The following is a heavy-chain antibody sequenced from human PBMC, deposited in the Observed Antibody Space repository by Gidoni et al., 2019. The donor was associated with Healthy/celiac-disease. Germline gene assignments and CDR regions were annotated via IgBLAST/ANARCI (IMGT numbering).Heavy chain of an antibody. J-gene: IGHJ4*02. Sequence: EVQLLESGGGLVQPGGCLRRSCAASGYTFSSYAMSWVRQAPGNGLEWVSAILGIGGSTYYADSVKGRFTISRDNSKNPLYLQMNSLRAEDTAVYYCARPSSYYYGSGSYYNDPNYFDYWGQGTLVTVSS. V-gene: IGHV3-23*01. D-gene: IGHD3-10*01. CDR3: ARPSSYYYGSGSYYNDPNYFDY. CDR2: ILGIGGST. CDR1: GYTFSSYA.